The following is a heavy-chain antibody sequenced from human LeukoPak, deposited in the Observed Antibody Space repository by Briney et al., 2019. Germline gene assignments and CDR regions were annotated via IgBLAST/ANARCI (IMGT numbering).Heavy chain of an antibody. V-gene: IGHV4-59*01. J-gene: IGHJ4*02. CDR1: GGSISSYY. D-gene: IGHD5-12*01. CDR2: IYYSGST. Sequence: SETLSLTCTVSGGSISSYYWSWIRQPPGKGLEWIGYIYYSGSTYYNPSLKSRVTISVDTSKNQFSLKLSSVTAADTAVYYCARGWSGNDPHFDYWGQGTLVTVSS. CDR3: ARGWSGNDPHFDY.